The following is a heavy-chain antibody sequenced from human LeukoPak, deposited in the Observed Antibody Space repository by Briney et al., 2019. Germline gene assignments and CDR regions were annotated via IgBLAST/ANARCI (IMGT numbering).Heavy chain of an antibody. CDR2: IYSSGST. CDR1: GGSIRGYY. CDR3: ARAARIVVVPAAMSV. D-gene: IGHD2-2*01. J-gene: IGHJ6*04. Sequence: SETLSLTCNVSGGSIRGYYWSWIRQPPGKGLEWIGYIYSSGSTNYNPSLKSRVTISVDTSKNQFSLKLSSVTAADTAVYYCARAARIVVVPAAMSVWGKGTTVTVSS. V-gene: IGHV4-59*08.